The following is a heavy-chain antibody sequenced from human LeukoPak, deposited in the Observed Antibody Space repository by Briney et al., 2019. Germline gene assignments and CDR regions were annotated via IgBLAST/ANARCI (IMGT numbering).Heavy chain of an antibody. CDR2: IWYDGSNK. CDR3: ARDNPWLAAAGTPDY. V-gene: IGHV3-33*01. J-gene: IGHJ4*02. D-gene: IGHD6-13*01. Sequence: GRSLRLSCAASGFTFSSYGMHWVRQAPGKGLEWVAVIWYDGSNKYYADSVKGRFTISRDNSKNTLYLQMNSLRAEDTAVYYCARDNPWLAAAGTPDYWGQGTLVTVSS. CDR1: GFTFSSYG.